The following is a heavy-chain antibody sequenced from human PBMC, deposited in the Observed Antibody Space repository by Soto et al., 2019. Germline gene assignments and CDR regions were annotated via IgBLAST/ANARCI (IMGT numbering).Heavy chain of an antibody. V-gene: IGHV3-15*01. CDR2: IKTNSDGGTV. Sequence: GGSLRLSCAASGFTFSNAWMSWVRQAPGKGLEWIGRIKTNSDGGTVDYASPVKGRFTISRDDSKSMLYLDLNSLKTEDTGVYFCATVYCVTTSCYAPFDYWGKGTLVTVSS. D-gene: IGHD2-2*01. CDR3: ATVYCVTTSCYAPFDY. CDR1: GFTFSNAW. J-gene: IGHJ4*02.